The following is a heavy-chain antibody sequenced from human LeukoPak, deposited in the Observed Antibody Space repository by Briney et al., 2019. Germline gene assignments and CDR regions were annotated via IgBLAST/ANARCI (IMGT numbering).Heavy chain of an antibody. CDR1: GFTFSSYG. D-gene: IGHD6-6*01. V-gene: IGHV3-30*02. CDR3: ARLGSSSSRSYYYYMDV. CDR2: IRYDGSNK. J-gene: IGHJ6*03. Sequence: GGSLRLSCAASGFTFSSYGMHWVRQAPGKGLEWVAFIRYDGSNKYYADSVKGRFTISRDNSKNTLYLQMNSLRAEDTAVYYCARLGSSSSRSYYYYMDVWGKGTTVTVSS.